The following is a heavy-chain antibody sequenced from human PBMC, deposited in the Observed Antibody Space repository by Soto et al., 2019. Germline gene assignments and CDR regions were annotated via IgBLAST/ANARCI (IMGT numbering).Heavy chain of an antibody. D-gene: IGHD3-22*01. CDR1: GDSISGYY. Sequence: QVQLQESGPGLVKPSETLSLTCAVSGDSISGYYCMWIRQPAGKGLESIGYLYYGRSANYNPSLKSRVTLSVDTSTNQCSLTLSSMTAADTAVYYCALRSMAVVPEYWGQGTLVTVSS. CDR2: LYYGRSA. J-gene: IGHJ4*02. V-gene: IGHV4-59*01. CDR3: ALRSMAVVPEY.